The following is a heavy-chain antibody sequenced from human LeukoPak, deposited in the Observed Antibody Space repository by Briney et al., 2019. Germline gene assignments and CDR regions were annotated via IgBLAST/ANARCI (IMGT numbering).Heavy chain of an antibody. V-gene: IGHV3-23*01. CDR3: TRDPLWWEVFDY. CDR2: ISGSGGST. Sequence: GSLRLSCAASGFTFSSYAMSWVRQAPGKGLEWVSAISGSGGSTYYADSVKGRFTISRDNSKNTLYLQMNSLKTEDTAVYYCTRDPLWWEVFDYWGQGTLVTVSS. D-gene: IGHD2-21*01. CDR1: GFTFSSYA. J-gene: IGHJ4*02.